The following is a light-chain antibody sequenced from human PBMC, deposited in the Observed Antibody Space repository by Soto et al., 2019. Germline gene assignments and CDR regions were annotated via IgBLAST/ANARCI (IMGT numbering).Light chain of an antibody. CDR2: DVS. CDR1: QSVSNW. CDR3: QQSYSTPLT. V-gene: IGKV1-5*01. J-gene: IGKJ4*01. Sequence: DIQMTQSPSTLSASVGERVTITCRASQSVSNWLAWYQQKPGKAPKLLIYDVSSLESGVPSRFSGSGSGTEFILTISSLQPDDFATYYCQQSYSTPLTFGGGTKVEIK.